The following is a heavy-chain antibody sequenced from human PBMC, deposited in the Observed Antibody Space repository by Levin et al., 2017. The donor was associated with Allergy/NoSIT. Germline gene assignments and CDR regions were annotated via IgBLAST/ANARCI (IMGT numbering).Heavy chain of an antibody. V-gene: IGHV3-21*01. CDR1: GFTFSRYA. J-gene: IGHJ4*02. Sequence: GESLKISCVASGFTFSRYAMNWVRQSPGKGLEWISSITSSSSYINYADSVKGRFTISRDNAKKSLYLQMSSLTGEDSAVYYCASGGGSYNYWGQGTLVTVSS. CDR2: ITSSSSYI. D-gene: IGHD1-26*01. CDR3: ASGGGSYNY.